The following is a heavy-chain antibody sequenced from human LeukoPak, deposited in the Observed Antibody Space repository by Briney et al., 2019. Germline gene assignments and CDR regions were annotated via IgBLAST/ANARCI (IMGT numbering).Heavy chain of an antibody. D-gene: IGHD3-10*01. CDR2: LSHSGNT. V-gene: IGHV4-59*04. J-gene: IGHJ4*02. CDR3: ARGTFGSGNFYDPIDY. Sequence: SETLSLTCTVSGGPISSYYWSWIRQPPGKYLEGIGSLSHSGNTYYNPSLKSRLALSVDTSKNHFSLKLSSMTAADTAVYYCARGTFGSGNFYDPIDYWGQGTLVTVSS. CDR1: GGPISSYY.